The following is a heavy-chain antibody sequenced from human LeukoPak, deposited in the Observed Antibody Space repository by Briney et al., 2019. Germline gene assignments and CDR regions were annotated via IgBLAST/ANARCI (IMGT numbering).Heavy chain of an antibody. J-gene: IGHJ6*03. CDR3: ARGPYSYGHGDYYYYMDV. Sequence: ASVKVSCKASGYTFISYGITWVRQAPGQGLEWMGWISAYNGHTDYAQKLQGRVTMTTDSSTNTAHMELRSLTYDDTAVYYCARGPYSYGHGDYYYYMDVWGKGTTVTVSS. CDR2: ISAYNGHT. V-gene: IGHV1-18*01. CDR1: GYTFISYG. D-gene: IGHD5-18*01.